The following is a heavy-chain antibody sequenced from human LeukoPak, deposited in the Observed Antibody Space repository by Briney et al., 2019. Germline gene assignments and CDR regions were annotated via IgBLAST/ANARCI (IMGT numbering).Heavy chain of an antibody. CDR3: ARDMVGYCSSTSCYEFDP. CDR2: IYYSGST. Sequence: SSETLSLTCTVAGGSISIYYWSWIRQPRGKGLEWIGYIYYSGSTNYNPSLKSRVTISVDTSKNQFSLKLSSVTAADTAVYYCARDMVGYCSSTSCYEFDPWGQGTLVTVSS. V-gene: IGHV4-59*01. CDR1: GGSISIYY. J-gene: IGHJ5*02. D-gene: IGHD2-2*01.